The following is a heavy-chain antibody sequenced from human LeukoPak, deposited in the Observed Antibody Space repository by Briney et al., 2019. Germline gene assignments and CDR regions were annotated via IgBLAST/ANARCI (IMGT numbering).Heavy chain of an antibody. J-gene: IGHJ4*02. D-gene: IGHD1-26*01. CDR3: ARDSIYSGIDY. Sequence: SKTLSLTCTVSGGSISSGGYYWSWIRQHPGKGLEWIGYIYYSGSTYCNPSLKSRVTISVDTSKNQFSLKLSSVTAADTAVYYCARDSIYSGIDYWGQGTLVTVSS. CDR1: GGSISSGGYY. V-gene: IGHV4-31*03. CDR2: IYYSGST.